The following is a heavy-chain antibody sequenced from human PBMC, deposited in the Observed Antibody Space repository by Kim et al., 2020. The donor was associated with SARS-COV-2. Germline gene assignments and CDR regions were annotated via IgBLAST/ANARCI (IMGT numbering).Heavy chain of an antibody. Sequence: GGSLRLSCAVSGFTFSHAWMTWVRQAPGKGLEWVGHIKSSSDGGTADYATPVKGRFTISRDDSKNLVFLQMNNLKTEDTALYYCATDAGATHYLDYWCQG. D-gene: IGHD1-26*01. J-gene: IGHJ4*02. V-gene: IGHV3-15*01. CDR2: IKSSSDGGTA. CDR1: GFTFSHAW. CDR3: ATDAGATHYLDY.